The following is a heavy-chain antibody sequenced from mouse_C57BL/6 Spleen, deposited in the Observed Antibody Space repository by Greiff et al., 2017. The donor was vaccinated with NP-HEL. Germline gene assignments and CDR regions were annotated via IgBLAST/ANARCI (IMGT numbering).Heavy chain of an antibody. V-gene: IGHV6-3*01. D-gene: IGHD2-5*01. CDR2: IRLKSDNYAT. J-gene: IGHJ4*01. CDR3: TGPSYYSNYDAMDY. Sequence: EVKLMESRGGLVQPGGSMKLSCVASGFTFSNYWMNWVRQSPEKGLEWVAQIRLKSDNYATHYAESVKGRFTISRDDSKSSVYLQMNNLRAEDTGIYYCTGPSYYSNYDAMDYWGQGTSVTVSS. CDR1: GFTFSNYW.